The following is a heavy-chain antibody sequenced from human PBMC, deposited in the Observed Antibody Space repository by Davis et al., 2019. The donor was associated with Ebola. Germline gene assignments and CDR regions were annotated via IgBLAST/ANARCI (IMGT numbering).Heavy chain of an antibody. CDR3: AKVDCSGGSCYGMDV. J-gene: IGHJ6*02. CDR1: GFTFSNYA. CDR2: ISGSGEST. Sequence: GGSLRLSCAASGFTFSNYAMTWIRQAPGRGLEWVSAISGSGESTYYADSVKGRFTISRDNSKNTLYLQMNSLRAEDTAVYYCAKVDCSGGSCYGMDVWGQGTTVTVSS. D-gene: IGHD2-15*01. V-gene: IGHV3-23*01.